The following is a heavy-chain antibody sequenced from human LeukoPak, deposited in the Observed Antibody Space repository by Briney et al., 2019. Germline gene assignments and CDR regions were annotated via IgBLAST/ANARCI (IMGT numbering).Heavy chain of an antibody. Sequence: GASVKVSCKASGYTFTSYDINWVRQATGQGLEWMGWMNPNSGNTGHAQKFQGRVTMTRNTSISTAYMELSSLRSEDTAVYYCARGHKGRGQFDYWGQGTLVTVSS. CDR2: MNPNSGNT. CDR3: ARGHKGRGQFDY. V-gene: IGHV1-8*01. J-gene: IGHJ4*02. CDR1: GYTFTSYD.